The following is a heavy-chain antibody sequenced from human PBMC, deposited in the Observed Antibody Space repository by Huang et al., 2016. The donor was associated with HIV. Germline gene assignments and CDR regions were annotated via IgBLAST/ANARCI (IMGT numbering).Heavy chain of an antibody. J-gene: IGHJ6*03. CDR1: GFSLNPNGVG. CDR2: IYWDDDK. V-gene: IGHV2-5*02. D-gene: IGHD7-27*01. CDR3: AHIGRLGNYYMDV. Sequence: QITLKESGPTVIKPTQTLTLTCSFSGFSLNPNGVGVGWNRQPPGKALEWLVLIYWDDDKSVTPSLKNRITITKDTSKNQVVVTMTNLDPMDTGTYYCAHIGRLGNYYMDVWGNGTTVTVSS.